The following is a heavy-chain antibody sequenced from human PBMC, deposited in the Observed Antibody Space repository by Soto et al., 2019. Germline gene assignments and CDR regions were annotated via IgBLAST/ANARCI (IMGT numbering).Heavy chain of an antibody. J-gene: IGHJ6*02. Sequence: PGGSLRLSCAASGFTFSSYAMHWVRQAPGKGLEWVAVISYDGSNKYYADSVKGRFTISRDNSKSTLYLQMNSLRAEDTAVYYCARDLAYCSGGSCYSHYYHYGMDGWGQVTTVTVSS. CDR2: ISYDGSNK. D-gene: IGHD2-15*01. V-gene: IGHV3-30-3*01. CDR1: GFTFSSYA. CDR3: ARDLAYCSGGSCYSHYYHYGMDG.